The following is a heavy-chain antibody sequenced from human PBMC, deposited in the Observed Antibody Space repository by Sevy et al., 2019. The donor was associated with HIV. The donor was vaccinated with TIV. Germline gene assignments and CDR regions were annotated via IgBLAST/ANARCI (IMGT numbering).Heavy chain of an antibody. D-gene: IGHD3-10*01. CDR2: VFYNGDI. V-gene: IGHV4-39*01. J-gene: IGHJ3*02. Sequence: SESLSLTSTVSGGSISSNSYYWGWIRQPPGKGLEWIGSVFYNGDIYYNSSLKSRVTISVDTSKNQFSLKLSSVTAADTAVYYCARSLREFNAFDIWGQGTMVTVSS. CDR1: GGSISSNSYY. CDR3: ARSLREFNAFDI.